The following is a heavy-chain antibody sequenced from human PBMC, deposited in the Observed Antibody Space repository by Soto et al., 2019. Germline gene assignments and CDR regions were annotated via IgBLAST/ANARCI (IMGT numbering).Heavy chain of an antibody. CDR1: GYTFTNYG. V-gene: IGHV1-18*03. Sequence: QVQLVQFGAEVKKPGASVKVSCKASGYTFTNYGISWVRQAPGQGLEWMGWISADNGDTNYAQKLEDRVTMTTDTSTGTAHMELRSLTSDDMAVYYCARVGLSSGSTHFDFWGQGTLVTVSS. D-gene: IGHD6-19*01. CDR2: ISADNGDT. CDR3: ARVGLSSGSTHFDF. J-gene: IGHJ4*02.